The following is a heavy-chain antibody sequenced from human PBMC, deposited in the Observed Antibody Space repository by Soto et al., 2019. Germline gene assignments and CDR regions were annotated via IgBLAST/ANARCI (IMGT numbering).Heavy chain of an antibody. CDR1: GGSISSSSYY. V-gene: IGHV4-39*01. CDR2: IYYSGST. J-gene: IGHJ4*02. Sequence: QLQLQESGPGLVKPSETLSLTCTVSGGSISSSSYYWGWIRQPPGKGLEWIGSIYYSGSTYYNPSLKSRVTISVDTSKNQFSLKLSSVTAADTAVYYCARLGEDTAMVPNGGADYWGQGTLVTVSS. D-gene: IGHD5-18*01. CDR3: ARLGEDTAMVPNGGADY.